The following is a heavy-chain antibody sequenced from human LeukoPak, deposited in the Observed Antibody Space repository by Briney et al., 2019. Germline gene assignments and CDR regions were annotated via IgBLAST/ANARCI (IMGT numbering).Heavy chain of an antibody. CDR1: GGSISSSSYY. D-gene: IGHD4-23*01. CDR3: AKVPILNDYGGNDLDY. Sequence: PSETLSLTCTVSGGSISSSSYYWGWIRQPPGKGLEWVSAISGSGGSTYYADSVKGRFTISRDNSKNTLYLQMNSLRAEDTAVYYCAKVPILNDYGGNDLDYWGQGTLVTVSS. J-gene: IGHJ4*02. CDR2: ISGSGGST. V-gene: IGHV3-23*01.